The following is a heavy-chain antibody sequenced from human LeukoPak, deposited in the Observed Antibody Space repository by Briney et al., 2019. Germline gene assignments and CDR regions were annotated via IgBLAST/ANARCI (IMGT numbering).Heavy chain of an antibody. CDR3: ASAEPRGIIWYPY. CDR1: GAPISSNNW. CDR2: IYHSGST. Sequence: SGTLSLTCAVSGAPISSNNWWWSWVRQPPGKGLEWIGEIYHSGSTNYNPSLKSRVTMSVDKSKNQFSLKLSSVTAADTAVYYCASAEPRGIIWYPYWGQGTLVTVSS. V-gene: IGHV4-4*02. D-gene: IGHD6-13*01. J-gene: IGHJ4*02.